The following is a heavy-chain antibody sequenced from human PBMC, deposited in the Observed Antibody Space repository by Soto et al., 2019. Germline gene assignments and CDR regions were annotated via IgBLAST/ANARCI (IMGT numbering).Heavy chain of an antibody. CDR2: IYSGGST. V-gene: IGHV3-66*01. CDR3: ARDRYWGSYRYTDAFDI. Sequence: GGSLRLSCAASGFTVSSNYMSWVRQAPWKGLEWVSVIYSGGSTYYADSVKGRFTISRDNSKNTLYLQMNSLRAEDTAVYYCARDRYWGSYRYTDAFDIWGQGTMVTVSS. D-gene: IGHD3-16*02. J-gene: IGHJ3*02. CDR1: GFTVSSNY.